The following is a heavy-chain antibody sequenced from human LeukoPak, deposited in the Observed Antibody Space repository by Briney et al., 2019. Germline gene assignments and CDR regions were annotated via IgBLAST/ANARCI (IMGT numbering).Heavy chain of an antibody. CDR2: IYYTGST. CDR1: GGSISSHY. D-gene: IGHD1-26*01. V-gene: IGHV4-59*11. CDR3: ARDLSGNYPEFDY. Sequence: SETLSLTCTVSGGSISSHYWSWFRQPPGKGLEWIGYIYYTGSTNYNPSLKSRVTMSVDTSKNQFSLKLNSVTAADTAVYYCARDLSGNYPEFDYWGQGTLVTVSS. J-gene: IGHJ4*02.